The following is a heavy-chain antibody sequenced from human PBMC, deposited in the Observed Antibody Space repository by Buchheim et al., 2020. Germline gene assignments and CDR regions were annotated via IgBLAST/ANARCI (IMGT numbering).Heavy chain of an antibody. CDR1: GFTFSDYY. V-gene: IGHV3-11*01. D-gene: IGHD2-21*02. J-gene: IGHJ6*02. Sequence: QVQLVESGGGLVKPGGSLRLSCAASGFTFSDYYMSWLRQAPGKGLEWVSYISSSGSTIYYADSVKGRFTIPRDNAKHSLYLQMNSLIAENTAVYYCARDRCGGDCFVYYYYGMDVWGQGTT. CDR2: ISSSGSTI. CDR3: ARDRCGGDCFVYYYYGMDV.